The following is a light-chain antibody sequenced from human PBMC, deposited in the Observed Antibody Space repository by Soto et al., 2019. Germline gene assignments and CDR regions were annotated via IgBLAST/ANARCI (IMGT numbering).Light chain of an antibody. Sequence: IQMTQSPSSLSASVGDRVTITCRASQRITTYLNWYQQKPGEAPKLLISTSGTLQRGVPSRFSGRGSGNDFTLTITALRPEDLATYFCQQPYSTPYTFGQGTKLEIK. CDR1: QRITTY. J-gene: IGKJ2*01. CDR3: QQPYSTPYT. CDR2: TSG. V-gene: IGKV1-39*01.